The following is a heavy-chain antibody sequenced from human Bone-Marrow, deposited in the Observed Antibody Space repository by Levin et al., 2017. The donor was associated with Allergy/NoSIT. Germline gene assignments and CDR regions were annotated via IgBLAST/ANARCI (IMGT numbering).Heavy chain of an antibody. CDR3: AKNVRGDCYSRVDY. CDR1: GFTFSSYA. J-gene: IGHJ4*02. D-gene: IGHD2-21*02. Sequence: GGSLRLSCAASGFTFSSYAMSWVRQAPGKGLEWVSAISGSGGSTYYADSVKGRFTISRDNSKNTLYLQMNSLRAEDTAVYYCAKNVRGDCYSRVDYWGQGTLVTVSS. V-gene: IGHV3-23*01. CDR2: ISGSGGST.